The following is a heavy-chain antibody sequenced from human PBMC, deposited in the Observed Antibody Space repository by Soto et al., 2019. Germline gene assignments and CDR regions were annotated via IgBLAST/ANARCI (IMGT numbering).Heavy chain of an antibody. CDR1: GFTFSSDG. V-gene: IGHV3-30*18. J-gene: IGHJ3*01. Sequence: GGSLRLSCAASGFTFSSDGMHWVRQAPGKGLEWVAVISYDGSYRYYVDSVKGRFTISRDNAKNTLYLQMNSLRAEDTAVYYCAYDEIRKTIGGDALNFWGQGTMVTVSS. CDR2: ISYDGSYR. D-gene: IGHD1-26*01. CDR3: AYDEIRKTIGGDALNF.